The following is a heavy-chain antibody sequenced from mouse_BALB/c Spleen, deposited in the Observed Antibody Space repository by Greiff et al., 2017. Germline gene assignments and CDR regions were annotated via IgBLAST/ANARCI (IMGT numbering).Heavy chain of an antibody. Sequence: EVQLQQSGAELVKPGASVKLSCTASGFNIKDTYMHWVKQRPEQGLEWIGRIDPANGNTKYDPKFQGKATITADTSSNTAYLQLSSLTSEDTAVYYCASPAGFAYWGQGTLVTGSA. CDR3: ASPAGFAY. J-gene: IGHJ3*01. CDR2: IDPANGNT. CDR1: GFNIKDTY. V-gene: IGHV14-3*02.